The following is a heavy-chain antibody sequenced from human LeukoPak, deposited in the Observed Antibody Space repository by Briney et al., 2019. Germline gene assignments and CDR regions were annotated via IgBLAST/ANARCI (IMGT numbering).Heavy chain of an antibody. CDR1: GGSISSGGYY. CDR2: IYHSGST. D-gene: IGHD2-2*02. J-gene: IGHJ4*02. Sequence: SETLSLTCTVSGGSISSGGYYWSWIRQPPGKGLEWIGYIYHSGSTYYNPSLKSRVTISVDRSKNQFSLKLSSVTAADTAVYYCAREGHGYCSSTSCYRAYYFDYWGQGTLVTVSS. V-gene: IGHV4-30-2*01. CDR3: AREGHGYCSSTSCYRAYYFDY.